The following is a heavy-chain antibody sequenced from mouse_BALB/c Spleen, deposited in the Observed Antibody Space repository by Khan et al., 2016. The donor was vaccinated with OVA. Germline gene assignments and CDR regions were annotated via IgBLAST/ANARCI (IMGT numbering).Heavy chain of an antibody. J-gene: IGHJ3*01. CDR3: ARLGNTSWFAY. CDR2: IDPFNGGS. CDR1: GYSFTSYY. V-gene: IGHV1S135*01. D-gene: IGHD1-1*01. Sequence: EVQLQESGPELMKPGVSVKISCKASGYSFTSYYIHWVKQSHGKTLEWIGFIDPFNGGSTYNQNFKVKATLTVVKSSSIAYMHLISLTSEDTAVYYCARLGNTSWFAYWGQGTLVTVSA.